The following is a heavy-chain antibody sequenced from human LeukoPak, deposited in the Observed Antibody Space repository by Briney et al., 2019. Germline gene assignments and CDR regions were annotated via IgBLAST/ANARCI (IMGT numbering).Heavy chain of an antibody. CDR1: GFTFSSYA. V-gene: IGHV3-23*01. D-gene: IGHD3-9*01. CDR3: AKSFDYLYYYGMDG. Sequence: PGGSLRLSCAASGFTFSSYAMRWVRQAPGKGVEGVSAITGCCGSTYYAVSVKGRFTISRDNSKNTLYLQMNSLRAEDTAVYYCAKSFDYLYYYGMDGWGQGTTGTVS. CDR2: ITGCCGST. J-gene: IGHJ6*02.